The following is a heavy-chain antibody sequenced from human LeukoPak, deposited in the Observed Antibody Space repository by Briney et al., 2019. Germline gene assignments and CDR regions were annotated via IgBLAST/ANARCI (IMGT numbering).Heavy chain of an antibody. CDR2: ISYDGSNK. CDR3: ARAPRTYYYGSGGSYYYYGMDV. J-gene: IGHJ6*02. V-gene: IGHV3-30*04. D-gene: IGHD3-10*01. Sequence: GRSLRLSCAASGFTFSSYAMHWVRQAPGKGLEWVAVISYDGSNKYYADSVKGRFTISRDNSKNTLYLQMNSLRAEDTAVYYCARAPRTYYYGSGGSYYYYGMDVWGQGTTVTVSS. CDR1: GFTFSSYA.